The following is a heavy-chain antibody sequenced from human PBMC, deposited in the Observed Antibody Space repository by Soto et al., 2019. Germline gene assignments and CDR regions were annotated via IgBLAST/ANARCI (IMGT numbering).Heavy chain of an antibody. V-gene: IGHV4-61*05. CDR1: GDSIRNRNYY. J-gene: IGHJ4*02. D-gene: IGHD3-10*01. CDR2: IYSRGST. CDR3: ARHNYGSGSTYFDY. Sequence: SETLSLTCNVSGDSIRNRNYYWGWIRQPPGKGLEWIGYIYSRGSTNYNPSLKSRVTISVETSKNQFSLKLNSMTAADTAVYYCARHNYGSGSTYFDYWGQGTLVTVSS.